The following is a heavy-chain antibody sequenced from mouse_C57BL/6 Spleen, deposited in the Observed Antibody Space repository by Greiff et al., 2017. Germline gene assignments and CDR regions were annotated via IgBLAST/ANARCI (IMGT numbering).Heavy chain of an antibody. CDR1: GYTFTSYW. V-gene: IGHV1-64*01. D-gene: IGHD1-1*01. J-gene: IGHJ2*01. Sequence: VQLQQPGAELVKPGASVKLSCKASGYTFTSYWMHWVKQRPGQGLEWIGMIHPNSGSTNYNEKFKSKATLTVDKSSSTAYMQLSSLTSEDSAVYYCAPITTVVARDYWGQGTTRTVSS. CDR2: IHPNSGST. CDR3: APITTVVARDY.